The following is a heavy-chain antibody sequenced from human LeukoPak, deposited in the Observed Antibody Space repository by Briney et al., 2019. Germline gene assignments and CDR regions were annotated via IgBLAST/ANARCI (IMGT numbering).Heavy chain of an antibody. CDR3: ARRKTYYYGSGSYVFDY. D-gene: IGHD3-10*01. CDR2: INHSGST. V-gene: IGHV4-34*01. Sequence: SETLSLPCAVYGGFFSGYYWSWIRQPPGKGLEWIGEINHSGSTNYNPSLKSRVTISVDTSKNQFSLELSTVTAADTAVYYCARRKTYYYGSGSYVFDYWGQGTLVTVSS. J-gene: IGHJ4*02. CDR1: GGFFSGYY.